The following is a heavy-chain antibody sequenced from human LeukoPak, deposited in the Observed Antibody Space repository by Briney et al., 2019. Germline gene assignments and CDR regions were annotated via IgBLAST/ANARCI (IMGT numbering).Heavy chain of an antibody. D-gene: IGHD6-19*01. CDR1: GFTFSSYA. CDR3: AKDFGGIAVAGTVVYFDY. CDR2: ISGSGGST. J-gene: IGHJ4*02. V-gene: IGHV3-23*01. Sequence: GGSLRLSCAASGFTFSSYAMSWVRQAPGKGLEWVSAISGSGGSTYYADSVKGRFTISRDNSKNTLYLQMNSLRAEDTAVYYCAKDFGGIAVAGTVVYFDYWGQGTLVTVSS.